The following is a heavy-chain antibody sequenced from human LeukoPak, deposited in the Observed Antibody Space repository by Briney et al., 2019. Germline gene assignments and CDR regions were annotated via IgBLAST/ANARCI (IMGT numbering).Heavy chain of an antibody. D-gene: IGHD2-15*01. Sequence: PSETLSLTCTVSGGSISCYYWSWIRQPPGKGLEWIGYIYYSGSTNYNPSLKSRVTISVDTSKNQFSLKLSSVTAADTAVYYCARGVVGYYYGMDVWGQGTTVTVSS. J-gene: IGHJ6*02. CDR3: ARGVVGYYYGMDV. V-gene: IGHV4-59*01. CDR2: IYYSGST. CDR1: GGSISCYY.